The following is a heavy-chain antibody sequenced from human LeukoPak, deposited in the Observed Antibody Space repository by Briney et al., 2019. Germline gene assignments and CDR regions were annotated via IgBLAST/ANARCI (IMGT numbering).Heavy chain of an antibody. D-gene: IGHD3-10*01. CDR3: AKEQLGIFGVHYFDY. V-gene: IGHV3-43*01. CDR2: ISLDGGST. Sequence: GGSLRLSCAASGFTFDDYTMHWVRQAPGKGREWVSLISLDGGSTYYADSVKGRFTISRDNSKNSLYLQMNSLRTEDTALYYCAKEQLGIFGVHYFDYWGQGTLVTVSS. J-gene: IGHJ4*02. CDR1: GFTFDDYT.